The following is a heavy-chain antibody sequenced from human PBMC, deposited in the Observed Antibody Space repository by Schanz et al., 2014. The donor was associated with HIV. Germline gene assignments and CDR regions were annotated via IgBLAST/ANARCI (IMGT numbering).Heavy chain of an antibody. J-gene: IGHJ5*02. CDR1: GGTFSNYA. CDR3: ARDLGGDFWSAQGGFDP. D-gene: IGHD3-3*01. V-gene: IGHV1-46*04. Sequence: QVQLVQSGAEVKMPGSSVKVSCKASGGTFSNYAMTWVRQAPGQGLEWMGVINPNDGSTVYAQKLQGRVTLTRDTSTSTVYMEMTSLRSEDTAVYYCARDLGGDFWSAQGGFDPWGQGTLVTVSS. CDR2: INPNDGST.